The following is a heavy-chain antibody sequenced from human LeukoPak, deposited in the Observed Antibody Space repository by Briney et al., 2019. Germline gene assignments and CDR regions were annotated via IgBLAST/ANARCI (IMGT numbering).Heavy chain of an antibody. J-gene: IGHJ4*02. CDR2: IYPGDSDT. D-gene: IGHD3-10*01. CDR3: ARRGFGTGDLDY. Sequence: GESLKISCKGSGYSFTNYWIGWVRQMPGKGLEWMGIIYPGDSDTRYIPSFQGQVSISADKSTSTAYLQWSSLRASDTAMYYCARRGFGTGDLDYWGQGTLVTVSS. V-gene: IGHV5-51*01. CDR1: GYSFTNYW.